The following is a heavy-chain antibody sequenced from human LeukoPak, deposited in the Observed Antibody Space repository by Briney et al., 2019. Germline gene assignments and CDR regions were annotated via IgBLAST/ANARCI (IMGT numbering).Heavy chain of an antibody. CDR2: VSGSGGRGAT. D-gene: IGHD4-11*01. J-gene: IGHJ4*02. CDR3: RPTVFDY. V-gene: IGHV3-23*01. CDR1: GFTFINYV. Sequence: GGSLRLSCVASGFTFINYVMSWVRQVPRKGPEWISAVSGSGGRGATYYSDSVKGRFTISRDNSKNTVFLQMNGLSADDTAVYYCRPTVFDYWGQGTLVTVSS.